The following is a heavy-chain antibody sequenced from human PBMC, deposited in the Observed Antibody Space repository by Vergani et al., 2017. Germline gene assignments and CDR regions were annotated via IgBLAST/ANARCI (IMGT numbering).Heavy chain of an antibody. CDR1: GGTFSSYT. J-gene: IGHJ4*02. D-gene: IGHD2-15*01. CDR2: IIPILGIA. CDR3: AKDSFRVCSVGSCYSLNY. V-gene: IGHV1-69*08. Sequence: QVQLVQSGAEVKKPGSSVKVSCKASGGTFSSYTISWVRQAPGQGLEWMGRIIPILGIANYAQKFQGRVTITADKSTSTAYMELSSLRSEDTAVYYCAKDSFRVCSVGSCYSLNYWGQGTLVTVSS.